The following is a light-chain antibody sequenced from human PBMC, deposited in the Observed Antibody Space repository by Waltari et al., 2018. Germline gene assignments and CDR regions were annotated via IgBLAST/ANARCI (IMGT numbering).Light chain of an antibody. CDR3: SSYAGGNNLL. V-gene: IGLV2-23*02. CDR1: NSDVGCYDY. CDR2: DVT. Sequence: QSALTQPASVSGSPGQSIPISCSGTNSDVGCYDYVSWYQHHPGKAPKLIIYDVTKGPSGVSNRFSGSKSSNTASLTISGLQAEDEADYYCSSYAGGNNLLFGGGTKVTVL. J-gene: IGLJ2*01.